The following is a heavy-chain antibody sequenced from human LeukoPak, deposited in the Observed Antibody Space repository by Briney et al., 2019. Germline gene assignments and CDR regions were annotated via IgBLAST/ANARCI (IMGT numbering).Heavy chain of an antibody. Sequence: SETLSLTCAVYGGSFSGYYWSWIRQPPGKGLEWIGEINHSGSTNYNPSLKSRVTISVDTSKNQFSLKLSSVTAADTAVYYCARGRLLWFGEPEGPFDYWGQGTLVTVSS. CDR3: ARGRLLWFGEPEGPFDY. D-gene: IGHD3-10*01. V-gene: IGHV4-34*01. J-gene: IGHJ4*02. CDR2: INHSGST. CDR1: GGSFSGYY.